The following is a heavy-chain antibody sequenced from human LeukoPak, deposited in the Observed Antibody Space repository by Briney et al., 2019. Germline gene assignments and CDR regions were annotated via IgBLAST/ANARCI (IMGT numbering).Heavy chain of an antibody. Sequence: ASVKVSCKASGYTFTGYYMHWVRQAPGQGLEWVGWINPNSGGTNYAQKFQGRVTMTRDTSISTAYMELSRLRSDDTAVYYCARDQRYCSGGSCYSDYYYYMDVWGKGTTVTVSS. CDR3: ARDQRYCSGGSCYSDYYYYMDV. CDR1: GYTFTGYY. V-gene: IGHV1-2*02. CDR2: INPNSGGT. J-gene: IGHJ6*03. D-gene: IGHD2-15*01.